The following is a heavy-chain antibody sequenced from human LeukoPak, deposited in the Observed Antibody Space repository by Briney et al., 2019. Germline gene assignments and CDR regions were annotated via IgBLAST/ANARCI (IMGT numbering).Heavy chain of an antibody. V-gene: IGHV1-3*01. CDR3: WRGEFSNYFLDY. D-gene: IGHD4-11*01. CDR1: GYTFTSYA. Sequence: ASVKVSCKASGYTFTSYAMHWVRQAPGQRLEWMGWINAGNGNTKYSQKFQGRVTITRDTSASTAYMELSSLRSEDTAVYYFWRGEFSNYFLDYWGQGTLVTVSS. J-gene: IGHJ4*02. CDR2: INAGNGNT.